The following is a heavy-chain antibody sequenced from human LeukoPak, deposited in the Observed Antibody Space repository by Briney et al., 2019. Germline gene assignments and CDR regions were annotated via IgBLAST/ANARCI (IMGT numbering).Heavy chain of an antibody. CDR3: ARAPRGYSYGTFDY. CDR2: INPNSGGT. Sequence: GASVKVSCKASGYTFTGYYMHWVRQAPGQGLEWMGWINPNSGGTNYAQKFQGWVTMTRDTSISTAYMELSRLRSDDTAVYYCARAPRGYSYGTFDYWGQGTLVTASS. V-gene: IGHV1-2*04. D-gene: IGHD5-18*01. CDR1: GYTFTGYY. J-gene: IGHJ4*02.